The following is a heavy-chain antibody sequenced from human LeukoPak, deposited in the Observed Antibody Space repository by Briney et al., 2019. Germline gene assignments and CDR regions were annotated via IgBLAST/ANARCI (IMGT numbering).Heavy chain of an antibody. CDR2: ISSSSSYI. CDR3: AREGYSYGYDH. CDR1: GFTFSNYQ. Sequence: GGSLRLSCAASGFTFSNYQMNWVRQAPGKGLEWVSCISSSSSYIYYADSVKGRFTISRDNAKNSLFLQMNSLRAVDTAVYYCAREGYSYGYDHWGQGTLVTVSS. V-gene: IGHV3-21*01. J-gene: IGHJ5*02. D-gene: IGHD5-18*01.